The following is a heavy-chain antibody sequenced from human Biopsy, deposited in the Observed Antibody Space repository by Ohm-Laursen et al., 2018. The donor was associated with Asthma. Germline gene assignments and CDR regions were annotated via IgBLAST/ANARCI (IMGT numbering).Heavy chain of an antibody. CDR2: HDHEEGGT. Sequence: ASVKVSCKISGYSLNDLSMHWVRQAPGQGLEWMGGHDHEEGGTVNARRFQGRVTMTEDTSTDTAYMELSSLSSDDTAVYYCASDFPKDFVRYNFQFWGQGTTVIVSS. J-gene: IGHJ6*02. V-gene: IGHV1-24*01. CDR3: ASDFPKDFVRYNFQF. D-gene: IGHD2/OR15-2a*01. CDR1: GYSLNDLS.